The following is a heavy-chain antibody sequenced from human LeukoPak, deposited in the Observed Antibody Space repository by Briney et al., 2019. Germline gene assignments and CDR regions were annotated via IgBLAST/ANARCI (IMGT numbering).Heavy chain of an antibody. V-gene: IGHV4-30-2*01. CDR3: ARESGDNGGSEAKYFQH. Sequence: SETLSLTCTVSGGSISSGGYYWSWIRQPPGKGLEWIGYIYHSGSTYYNPSLKSRVTISVDRPKNQFSLKLSSVTAADTAVYYCARESGDNGGSEAKYFQHWGQGTLVTVSS. J-gene: IGHJ1*01. CDR2: IYHSGST. D-gene: IGHD4-23*01. CDR1: GGSISSGGYY.